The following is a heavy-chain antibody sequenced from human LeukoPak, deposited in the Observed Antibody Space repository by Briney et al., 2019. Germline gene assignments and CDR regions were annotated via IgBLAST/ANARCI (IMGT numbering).Heavy chain of an antibody. CDR1: GYTFTGYY. Sequence: ASVKVSCETSGYTFTGYYLHWVRQAPGQGLEWMGWINPNTGGTNYAQKFQGRVTMTSDTSISTAYMELSSLKSDDTAMYYCARAPMIVWVFPPRLDFWGQGTLVTVSS. CDR2: INPNTGGT. CDR3: ARAPMIVWVFPPRLDF. D-gene: IGHD3-22*01. V-gene: IGHV1-2*02. J-gene: IGHJ4*02.